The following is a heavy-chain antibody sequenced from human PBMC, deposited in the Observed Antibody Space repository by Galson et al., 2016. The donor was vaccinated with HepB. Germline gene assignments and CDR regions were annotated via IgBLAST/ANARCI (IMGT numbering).Heavy chain of an antibody. V-gene: IGHV3-30*03. Sequence: SLRLSCAASGFTFRSFGMHWVRQAPGKGLEWVAVISYDGSNKFYADSVKGRFTISRDNSRDTLYLQMNSLRAEDTAMYYCGNLKGEPGFDYWGQGTLVTVSS. D-gene: IGHD1-14*01. J-gene: IGHJ4*02. CDR1: GFTFRSFG. CDR3: GNLKGEPGFDY. CDR2: ISYDGSNK.